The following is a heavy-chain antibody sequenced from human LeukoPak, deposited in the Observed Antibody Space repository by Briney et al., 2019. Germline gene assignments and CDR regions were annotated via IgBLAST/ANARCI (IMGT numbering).Heavy chain of an antibody. Sequence: GGSLRLSCAASGFTVSDNYISWVHQAPGKGLKWVSVTYVSGNTYYADSVKGRFSISRDTSKNTLYLQMTSLRVEDSAVYYCAREVGSWGQGTLVIVSS. J-gene: IGHJ5*02. CDR2: TYVSGNT. D-gene: IGHD1-26*01. V-gene: IGHV3-66*01. CDR1: GFTVSDNY. CDR3: AREVGS.